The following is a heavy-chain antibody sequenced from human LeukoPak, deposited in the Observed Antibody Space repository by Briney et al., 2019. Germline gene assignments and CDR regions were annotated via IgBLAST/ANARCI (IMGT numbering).Heavy chain of an antibody. CDR1: GFTFSSYS. Sequence: PGGSLRLSCAASGFTFSSYSMNWVRQAPGKGLEWVSSISSSSSYIYYADSVKGRFTISRDNSKNTLYLQMNSLRAEDTAVYYCAKAPFGAVAGTLLDYWGQGTLVTVSS. CDR3: AKAPFGAVAGTLLDY. V-gene: IGHV3-21*04. J-gene: IGHJ4*02. D-gene: IGHD6-19*01. CDR2: ISSSSSYI.